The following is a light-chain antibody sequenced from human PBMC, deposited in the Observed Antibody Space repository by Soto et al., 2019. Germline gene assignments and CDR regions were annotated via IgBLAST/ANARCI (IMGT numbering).Light chain of an antibody. CDR1: QSVGIS. CDR3: QHYLDWPVYT. J-gene: IGKJ2*01. V-gene: IGKV3-15*01. Sequence: EIVMTKSPATLSVSPGERATLSCRASQSVGISLAWYQQKPGQAPRLLIYRASTRATGIPDRFSGSGSETEFTLTNSSLQSEDLAVYYCQHYLDWPVYTFGQGTKLEIK. CDR2: RAS.